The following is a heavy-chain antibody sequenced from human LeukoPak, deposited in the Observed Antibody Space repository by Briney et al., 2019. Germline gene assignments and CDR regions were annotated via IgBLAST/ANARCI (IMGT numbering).Heavy chain of an antibody. CDR2: INHSGST. Sequence: PSETLSLTCAVYGGSFSGYYWSWIRQPPGKGLEWIGEINHSGSTNYNPSLKSRVTISVDTSKNQFSLKLSSVTAADTAVYYCGSVRRLGLQLWFVERKDSWFDPWGQGTLVTVSS. CDR1: GGSFSGYY. V-gene: IGHV4-34*01. CDR3: GSVRRLGLQLWFVERKDSWFDP. J-gene: IGHJ5*02. D-gene: IGHD5-18*01.